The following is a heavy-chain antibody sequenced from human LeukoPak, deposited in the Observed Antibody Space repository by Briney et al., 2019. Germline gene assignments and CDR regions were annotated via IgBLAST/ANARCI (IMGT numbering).Heavy chain of an antibody. J-gene: IGHJ4*02. V-gene: IGHV1-18*04. Sequence: GASVKVSCKASGYTFTSYGISWVRQALGQGLEWMGWISAYNGNTNYAQKLQGRVTMTTDTSTSTAYMELRSLRSDDTAVYYCARDRTAAAALDFDYWGQGTLVTVSS. CDR1: GYTFTSYG. CDR3: ARDRTAAAALDFDY. D-gene: IGHD6-13*01. CDR2: ISAYNGNT.